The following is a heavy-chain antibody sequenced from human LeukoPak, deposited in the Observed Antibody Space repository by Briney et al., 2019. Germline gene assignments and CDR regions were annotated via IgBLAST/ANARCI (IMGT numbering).Heavy chain of an antibody. CDR2: IIPIFRTA. J-gene: IGHJ4*02. D-gene: IGHD3-22*01. CDR3: ARALRYYSDSSGYAFDY. CDR1: GGTFTSFA. Sequence: SSVKVSCTASGGTFTSFAISWVRQAPGQGLEWMGGIIPIFRTANYAQKFQGRVTITADESTSTAYMELSSLRSEDTAVYYCARALRYYSDSSGYAFDYWGQGTLVTVSS. V-gene: IGHV1-69*01.